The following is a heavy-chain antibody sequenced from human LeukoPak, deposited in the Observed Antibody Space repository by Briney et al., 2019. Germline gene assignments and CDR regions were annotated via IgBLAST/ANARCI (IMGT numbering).Heavy chain of an antibody. CDR3: ARDARRYGDYAFRGRHEFDY. D-gene: IGHD4-17*01. CDR1: GFTFSSYE. V-gene: IGHV3-20*04. CDR2: INWNGGST. J-gene: IGHJ4*02. Sequence: GGSLRLSCAASGFTFSSYEMNWVRQAPGKGLEWVSGINWNGGSTGYADSVKGRFTISRDNAKNSLYLQMNSLRAEDTALYYCARDARRYGDYAFRGRHEFDYWGQGTLVTVSS.